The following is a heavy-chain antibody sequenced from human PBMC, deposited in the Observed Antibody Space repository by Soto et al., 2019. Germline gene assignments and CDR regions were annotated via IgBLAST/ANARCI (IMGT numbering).Heavy chain of an antibody. V-gene: IGHV3-33*01. CDR3: ARDKGRYYYDSSGYHYFDY. CDR1: GFIFSSYG. Sequence: QVQLVESGGGVVQPGRSLRLSCAASGFIFSSYGMHWVRQAPGKGLEWVALIWYDGNNKYYADSVKGRLTISRDNSKNTLYLQMNSLRAEDTAVYYCARDKGRYYYDSSGYHYFDYWGQGTLVTVSS. CDR2: IWYDGNNK. D-gene: IGHD3-22*01. J-gene: IGHJ4*02.